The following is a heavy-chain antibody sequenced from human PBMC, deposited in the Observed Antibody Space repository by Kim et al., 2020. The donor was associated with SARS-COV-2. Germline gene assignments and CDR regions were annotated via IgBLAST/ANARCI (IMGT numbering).Heavy chain of an antibody. J-gene: IGHJ4*02. V-gene: IGHV4-31*03. CDR2: IYYSGST. Sequence: SETLSLTCTVSGGSISSGGYYWTWIRQHPGKGLEWIGYIYYSGSTYYNPSLKSRVTISVNTSKNQFSLKLSSVTAADTAVYYCARTGKSGISSFDYWGQGTLVTVSS. D-gene: IGHD6-13*01. CDR1: GGSISSGGYY. CDR3: ARTGKSGISSFDY.